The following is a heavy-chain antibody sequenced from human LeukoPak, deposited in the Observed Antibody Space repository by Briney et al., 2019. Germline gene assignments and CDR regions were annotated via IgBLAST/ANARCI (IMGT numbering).Heavy chain of an antibody. CDR1: GGSISGYY. V-gene: IGHV4-34*01. D-gene: IGHD3-9*01. CDR3: ARGNILSGYCFDF. Sequence: TTSETLSLTCAVYGGSISGYYWSWIRQPPGKGREWLGEIHYSGGTSYNPSLTSRATISIDTSKNQLSLKLSSVTAADTAVYYCARGNILSGYCFDFWGQGALVTVSS. CDR2: IHYSGGT. J-gene: IGHJ4*02.